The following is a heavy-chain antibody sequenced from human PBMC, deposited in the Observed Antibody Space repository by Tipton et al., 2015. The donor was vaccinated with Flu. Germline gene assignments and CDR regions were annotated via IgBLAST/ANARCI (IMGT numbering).Heavy chain of an antibody. V-gene: IGHV3-48*03. Sequence: SLRLSCAASGFTFSSYEMNWVRLAPGKGLEWVSYISSSGSTISYADSVKGRFTISRDNAKNSLYLQLNSLRAEDTALYYCATLTGDDYWGQGDLVTVSS. CDR1: GFTFSSYE. CDR2: ISSSGSTI. D-gene: IGHD7-27*01. CDR3: ATLTGDDY. J-gene: IGHJ4*02.